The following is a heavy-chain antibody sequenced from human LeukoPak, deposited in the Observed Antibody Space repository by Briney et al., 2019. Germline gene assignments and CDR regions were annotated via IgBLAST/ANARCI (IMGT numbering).Heavy chain of an antibody. CDR2: IYHSGST. CDR3: ARSENGDYVGY. Sequence: PSETLSLTCAVSGGSISSGGYSWSWIRQPPGKGLEWIGYIYHSGSTYYNPSLKSRVTISVDRSKNQFSLKLSSVTAADTAVYYCARSENGDYVGYWGQGTLVTISS. CDR1: GGSISSGGYS. D-gene: IGHD4-17*01. J-gene: IGHJ4*02. V-gene: IGHV4-30-2*01.